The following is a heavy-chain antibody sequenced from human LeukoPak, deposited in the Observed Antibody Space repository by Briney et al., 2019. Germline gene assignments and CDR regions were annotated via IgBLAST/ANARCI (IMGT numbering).Heavy chain of an antibody. Sequence: GGPLRLSCAASGFTVSSNYMSWVRQAPGKGLEWVSVIYGGGSTYYADSVKGRFTISRDNSKNTLYLQMITLRAEDTAVYYCAREYCTSTSCRSDAFDIWGQGTMVTVSS. CDR3: AREYCTSTSCRSDAFDI. CDR1: GFTVSSNY. V-gene: IGHV3-53*01. D-gene: IGHD2-2*01. J-gene: IGHJ3*02. CDR2: IYGGGST.